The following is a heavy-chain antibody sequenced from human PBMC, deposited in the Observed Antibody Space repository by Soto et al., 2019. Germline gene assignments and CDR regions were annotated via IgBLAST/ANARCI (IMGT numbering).Heavy chain of an antibody. CDR3: ARCPTSGIAPQGYYYYYMDV. V-gene: IGHV4-59*01. CDR1: GGSISSYY. CDR2: IYYSGST. Sequence: SETLSLTCTVSGGSISSYYWSWIRQPPGKGLEWIGYIYYSGSTNYNPSLKSRVTISVDTSKNQFSLKLSSVTAADTAVYYCARCPTSGIAPQGYYYYYMDVWGKGTTVTVSS. D-gene: IGHD3-10*01. J-gene: IGHJ6*03.